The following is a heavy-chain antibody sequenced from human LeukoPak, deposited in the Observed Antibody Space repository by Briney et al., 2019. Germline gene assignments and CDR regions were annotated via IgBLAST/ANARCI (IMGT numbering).Heavy chain of an antibody. CDR3: ASGPPFLKYFEY. D-gene: IGHD3-3*01. CDR2: ISVGAEYI. CDR1: GFTFSTYV. Sequence: GGSLRLSCAASGFTFSTYVMNWFRQAPGKGLEWVSTISVGAEYIFYANSVKGRFTISRDDSNNALYLQMHSLRAEDTALYYCASGPPFLKYFEYWGQGTLVTVSS. J-gene: IGHJ4*02. V-gene: IGHV3-23*01.